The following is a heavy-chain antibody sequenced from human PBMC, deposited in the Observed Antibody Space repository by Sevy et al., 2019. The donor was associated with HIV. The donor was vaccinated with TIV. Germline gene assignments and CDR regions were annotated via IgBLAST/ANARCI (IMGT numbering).Heavy chain of an antibody. D-gene: IGHD3-10*01. CDR3: AKLPSTVMFREKGY. CDR1: GFAFTNYYA. Sequence: GGSLRLSCAASGFAFTNYYAMHWVRQAPGKGLEWVSGISDSGDTTHYAESVKGRFTISRDNSKNTVSLQMSSLRAEDTARCYCAKLPSTVMFREKGYWGQGTRVTVSS. V-gene: IGHV3-23*01. CDR2: ISDSGDTT. J-gene: IGHJ4*02.